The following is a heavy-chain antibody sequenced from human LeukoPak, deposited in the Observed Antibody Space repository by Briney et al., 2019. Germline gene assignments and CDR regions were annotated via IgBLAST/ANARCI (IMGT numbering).Heavy chain of an antibody. J-gene: IGHJ3*02. CDR2: INPNSGGT. Sequence: ASVKVSCKASGYTFTGYYMHWVRQAPGQGLEWMGWINPNSGGTNYAQKFQGRVAMTTDTSTNTAYMDLRSLRPDDTAVYYCARHRLHRLYYDSSGYYHAAFDIWGQGTMVTVSS. CDR3: ARHRLHRLYYDSSGYYHAAFDI. D-gene: IGHD3-22*01. CDR1: GYTFTGYY. V-gene: IGHV1-2*02.